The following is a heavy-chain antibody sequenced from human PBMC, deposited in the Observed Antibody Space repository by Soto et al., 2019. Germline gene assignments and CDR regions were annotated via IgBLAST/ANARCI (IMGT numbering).Heavy chain of an antibody. CDR3: ARGSYCGGDCYSRGFDY. D-gene: IGHD2-21*02. CDR1: GFTFSSYA. CDR2: ISYDGSNK. V-gene: IGHV3-30-3*01. Sequence: QVQLVESGGGVVQPGRSLRLSCAASGFTFSSYAMHWVRQAPGKGLEWVAVISYDGSNKYYADSVKGRFTISRDNSKNTLYLQMNSLRAEDTAVYYCARGSYCGGDCYSRGFDYWGQGTLVTVSS. J-gene: IGHJ4*02.